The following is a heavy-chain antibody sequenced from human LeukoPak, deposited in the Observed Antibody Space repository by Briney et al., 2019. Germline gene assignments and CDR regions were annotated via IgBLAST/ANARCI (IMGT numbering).Heavy chain of an antibody. CDR2: IYTSGST. J-gene: IGHJ3*02. CDR1: GGSISSYY. D-gene: IGHD3-10*01. V-gene: IGHV4-4*09. Sequence: SETLSLTCTVSGGSISSYYWSWIRQPPGKGLEWIGYIYTSGSTNYNPSLKSRVTISVDTSKNQFSLKLSSVTAADTAVYYCASHYYGSGRTPGGAFDIWGQGTMVTVSS. CDR3: ASHYYGSGRTPGGAFDI.